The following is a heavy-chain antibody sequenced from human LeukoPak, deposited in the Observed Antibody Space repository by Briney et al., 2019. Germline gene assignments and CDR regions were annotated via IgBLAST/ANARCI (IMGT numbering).Heavy chain of an antibody. CDR1: RFTFSTYW. CDR2: IKQDGSER. CDR3: ARAMDV. Sequence: GGSLRLSCAAFRFTFSTYWMTWVRQAPGKGLEWVANIKQDGSERYYVDSVKGRFTISRDNAKNSLYLQMKSLRAEDTAVYYCARAMDVWGQGTTVTVSS. J-gene: IGHJ6*02. V-gene: IGHV3-7*01.